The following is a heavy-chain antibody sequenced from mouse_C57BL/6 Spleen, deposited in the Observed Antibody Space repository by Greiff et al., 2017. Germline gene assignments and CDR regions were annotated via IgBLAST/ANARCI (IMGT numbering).Heavy chain of an antibody. CDR3: ARSGYYFDFED. Sequence: VQLQQSGAELVKPGASVKMSCKASGYTFTSYWMTWVKQRPGQGLEWIGDIYPGSGGTNYNQKFKGKATLTVDKSSSTAYMQLSSLTSEDSAVYYCARSGYYFDFEDWGTGITLT. CDR1: GYTFTSYW. CDR2: IYPGSGGT. J-gene: IGHJ1*03. D-gene: IGHD2-3*01. V-gene: IGHV1-55*01.